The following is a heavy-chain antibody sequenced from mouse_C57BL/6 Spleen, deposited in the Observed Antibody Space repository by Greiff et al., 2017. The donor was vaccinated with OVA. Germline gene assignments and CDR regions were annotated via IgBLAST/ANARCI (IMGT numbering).Heavy chain of an antibody. J-gene: IGHJ3*01. Sequence: LVESGPELVKPGASVKISCKASGYAFSSSWMNWVKQRPGKGLEWIGRIYPGDGDTNYNGKFKGKATLTADKSSSTAYMQLSSLTSEDSAVYFCAKEVAGSSSFAYWGQGTLVTVSA. CDR2: IYPGDGDT. CDR1: GYAFSSSW. D-gene: IGHD1-1*01. CDR3: AKEVAGSSSFAY. V-gene: IGHV1-82*01.